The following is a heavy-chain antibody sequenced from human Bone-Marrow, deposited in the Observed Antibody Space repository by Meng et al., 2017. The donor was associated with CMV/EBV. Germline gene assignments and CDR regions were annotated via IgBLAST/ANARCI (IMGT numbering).Heavy chain of an antibody. D-gene: IGHD1-26*01. CDR2: VSPSSSYI. CDR3: ATTAKGGWELLREDY. J-gene: IGHJ4*02. Sequence: GESLKISCAASGFTFSTYNMNWVRQAPGKGLEWVSSVSPSSSYIYYADSVKGRFTISRDNAKNSLYLQMSSLRAEDTAVYYCATTAKGGWELLREDYWGLGTLVTVSS. V-gene: IGHV3-21*01. CDR1: GFTFSTYN.